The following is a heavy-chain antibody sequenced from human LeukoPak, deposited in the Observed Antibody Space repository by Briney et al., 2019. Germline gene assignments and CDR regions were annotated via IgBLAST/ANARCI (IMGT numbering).Heavy chain of an antibody. CDR1: GFRFNTFW. Sequence: GGSLRLSCAASGFRFNTFWMSWVRQAPGKGLEWVANIKQDGNEKYYADTVKGRFAISRDTSKNTLYLQMNSLRAEDTAVYYCARDAGYSAYDAFDSWGQGSLVTVSS. J-gene: IGHJ4*02. D-gene: IGHD5-12*01. V-gene: IGHV3-7*01. CDR3: ARDAGYSAYDAFDS. CDR2: IKQDGNEK.